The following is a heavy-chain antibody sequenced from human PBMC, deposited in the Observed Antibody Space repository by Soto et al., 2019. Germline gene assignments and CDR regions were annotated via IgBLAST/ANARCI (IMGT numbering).Heavy chain of an antibody. CDR3: ARDIEETHSLYDALDI. CDR1: GFTIDDYA. V-gene: IGHV3-9*01. CDR2: ISWDSNSI. Sequence: GLSCAASGFTIDDYAMHWVRQAPGKGLEWVSGISWDSNSIGYADSVKGRFTISRDNAKNSLYLQMNSLRTENTAFYYCARDIEETHSLYDALDIWGQGTMVTVSS. J-gene: IGHJ3*02.